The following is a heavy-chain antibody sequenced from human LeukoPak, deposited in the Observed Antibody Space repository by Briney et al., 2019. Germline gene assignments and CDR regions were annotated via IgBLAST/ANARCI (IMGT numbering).Heavy chain of an antibody. CDR2: ISYDGSNK. CDR3: AKGGYGIQLWWAFDI. Sequence: PGGSLRLSCAASGFTFSSYSMNWVRQAPGKGLEWVALISYDGSNKYYADSVKGRFTTSRDSSKNTLYLQMNSLRPEDTAIYYCAKGGYGIQLWWAFDIWGQGTMVTVSS. CDR1: GFTFSSYS. V-gene: IGHV3-30*18. D-gene: IGHD5-18*01. J-gene: IGHJ3*02.